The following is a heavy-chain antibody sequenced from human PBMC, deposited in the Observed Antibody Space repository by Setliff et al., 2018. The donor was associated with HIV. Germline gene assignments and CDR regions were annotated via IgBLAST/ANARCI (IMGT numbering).Heavy chain of an antibody. CDR2: INYNNGDT. V-gene: IGHV1-2*02. D-gene: IGHD3-16*02. J-gene: IGHJ5*02. CDR3: ALANIVSTARWNH. Sequence: ASVKVSCKTSGYIFSGYYLHWLRRAPGQGLEWMGWINYNNGDTQYADEFQGRVTMTRDTSTSTVYVDLNRLISDDTAVYYCALANIVSTARWNHWGRGTLITVSS. CDR1: GYIFSGYY.